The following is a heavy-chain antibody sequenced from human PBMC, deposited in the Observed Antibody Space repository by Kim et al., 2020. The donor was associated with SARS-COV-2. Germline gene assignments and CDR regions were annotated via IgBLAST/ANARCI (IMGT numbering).Heavy chain of an antibody. V-gene: IGHV3-74*01. J-gene: IGHJ3*01. CDR3: VRDPV. Sequence: IKKGGSKTYDADPGKGRFTITRDNAKKTVHLQMNSLRAEDTAVYYCVRDPVWGQGTMVTVSS. CDR2: IKKGGSKT.